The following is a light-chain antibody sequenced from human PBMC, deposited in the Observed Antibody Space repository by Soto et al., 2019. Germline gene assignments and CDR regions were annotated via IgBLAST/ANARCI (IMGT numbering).Light chain of an antibody. J-gene: IGKJ1*01. CDR2: GAS. CDR3: QQYGSSPRT. CDR1: QSVSSSY. Sequence: EIVLTQSPGTRSLSPGERATLSCRASQSVSSSYLAWYQQKPGQAPMLLIYGASSRATGIPDRFSGRGSGTDFTLTISRLEPEDFAVYYCQQYGSSPRTFGQGTKVEIK. V-gene: IGKV3-20*01.